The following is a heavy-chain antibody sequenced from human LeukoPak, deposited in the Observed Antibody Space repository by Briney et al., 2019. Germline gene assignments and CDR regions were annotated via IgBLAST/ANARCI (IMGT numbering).Heavy chain of an antibody. D-gene: IGHD3-22*01. CDR1: GFTFSDFY. V-gene: IGHV3-11*01. CDR2: NSNSGSTI. J-gene: IGHJ4*02. Sequence: GGSLRLSCAASGFTFSDFYMTWIRQAPGKGLEWVSYNSNSGSTIYYADSVKGRFTISRDNAKSSLYLQMSSLRAEDTAVYFCARSADSSGYFREITLYYFDYWGQGTLVTVSS. CDR3: ARSADSSGYFREITLYYFDY.